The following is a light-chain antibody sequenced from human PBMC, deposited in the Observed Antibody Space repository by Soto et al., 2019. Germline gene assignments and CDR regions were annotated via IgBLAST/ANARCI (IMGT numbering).Light chain of an antibody. CDR3: QSYDSRVSALV. J-gene: IGLJ2*01. CDR2: GNS. V-gene: IGLV1-40*01. Sequence: QSVVTQPPSVSGAPGQRVTLSCSWSSSKIRAGYDVHWYQQLPGTAPKLLIYGNSNRPSGVPYRCSGSKSGTSSSLAITVLLAEEEAANYGQSYDSRVSALVFGGGSKVAVI. CDR1: SSKIRAGYD.